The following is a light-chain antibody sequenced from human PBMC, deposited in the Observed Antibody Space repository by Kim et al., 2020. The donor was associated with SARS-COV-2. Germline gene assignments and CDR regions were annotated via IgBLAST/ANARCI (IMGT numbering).Light chain of an antibody. CDR2: GIS. Sequence: EIVLTQSPATLSLSPGERATLSCRASQSVNSNYFAWYQQKPGQAPRLLIYGISRRATGIPDRFSGSGSGTDFTLAISRLEPEDFAVYFCQHYGSSPLTFGGGTKVDIK. J-gene: IGKJ4*01. V-gene: IGKV3-20*01. CDR1: QSVNSNY. CDR3: QHYGSSPLT.